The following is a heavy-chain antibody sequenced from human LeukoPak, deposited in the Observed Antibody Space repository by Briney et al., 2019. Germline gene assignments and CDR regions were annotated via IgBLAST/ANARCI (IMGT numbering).Heavy chain of an antibody. CDR3: AREGHDYGDNTPDY. CDR2: VSPYNDNT. D-gene: IGHD4-17*01. V-gene: IGHV1-18*01. J-gene: IGHJ4*02. Sequence: ASVKVSCTASGYTFRNYGILWVRQAPGQGLEWMGWVSPYNDNTNYAQNFQGRVTMTTDTSTNLAYMELRSLRYDDTAVYYCAREGHDYGDNTPDYWGRGTLVTVSS. CDR1: GYTFRNYG.